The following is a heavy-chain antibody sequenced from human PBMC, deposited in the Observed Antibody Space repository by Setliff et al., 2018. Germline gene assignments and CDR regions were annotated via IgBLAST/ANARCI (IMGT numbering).Heavy chain of an antibody. J-gene: IGHJ4*02. CDR1: GGSISRGDYY. V-gene: IGHV4-31*03. D-gene: IGHD3-3*01. CDR3: ARRETYYNFWSGYYAY. CDR2: IYYSGST. Sequence: SETLSLTCTVSGGSISRGDYYWSWIRQHPGKGLEWIGYIYYSGSTYYNPSLKSRVTISVDTSKNQFSLKLSSVTAADTAVYYCARRETYYNFWSGYYAYWGQGTLVTV.